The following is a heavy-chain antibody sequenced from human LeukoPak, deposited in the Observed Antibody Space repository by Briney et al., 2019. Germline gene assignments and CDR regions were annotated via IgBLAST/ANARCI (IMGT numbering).Heavy chain of an antibody. J-gene: IGHJ3*02. D-gene: IGHD1-26*01. CDR1: GGSISSYY. V-gene: IGHV4-59*01. CDR3: AREGIVGATLGAFDI. Sequence: SETLSLTCTVSGGSISSYYWSWIRQPPGKGLEWIGYIYYSGSTNYNPSLKSRVTISVDTSKNQFSLKLSSVIAADTAVYYCAREGIVGATLGAFDIWGQGTMVTVSS. CDR2: IYYSGST.